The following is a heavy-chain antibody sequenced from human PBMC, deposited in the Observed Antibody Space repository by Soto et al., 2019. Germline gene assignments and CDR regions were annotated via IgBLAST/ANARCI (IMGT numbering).Heavy chain of an antibody. CDR1: GATFSGSA. D-gene: IGHD1-1*01. J-gene: IGHJ4*02. CDR2: ITPTLGTT. Sequence: QVQPVQSGAEVKRPGSSVKVSCKASGATFSGSAFSWVRQAPGQGLEWMGGITPTLGTTNYAQHLQGRVTITADESTGTSFMELTSLASADTAVYYCARGFTTGATIECFDYWGQGTLVTVSS. CDR3: ARGFTTGATIECFDY. V-gene: IGHV1-69*01.